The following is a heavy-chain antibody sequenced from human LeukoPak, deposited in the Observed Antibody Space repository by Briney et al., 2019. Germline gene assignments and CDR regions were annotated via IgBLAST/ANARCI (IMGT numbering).Heavy chain of an antibody. V-gene: IGHV3-15*01. Sequence: KAGGSLRVSCAAAGLTVRNAWRRWVRQARGKGLEWVGRIRNKVDCGTTDYAAPVKGRFTISRDDSKNTLYLHMDSLKTEDTAVYYCTTAAFTWGQGTLVTVSS. CDR3: TTAAFT. J-gene: IGHJ4*02. CDR2: IRNKVDCGTT. D-gene: IGHD3-16*01. CDR1: GLTVRNAW.